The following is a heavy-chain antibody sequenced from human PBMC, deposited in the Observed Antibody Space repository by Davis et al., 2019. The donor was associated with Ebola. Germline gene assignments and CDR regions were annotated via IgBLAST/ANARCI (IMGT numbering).Heavy chain of an antibody. D-gene: IGHD2-15*01. CDR3: ARDISMGGLDY. J-gene: IGHJ4*02. CDR1: EFTFSRHG. CDR2: IKPDGRER. V-gene: IGHV3-7*03. Sequence: PGGSLRLSCAASEFTFSRHGMNWVRQAPGKGLEWVAGIKPDGRERFYVDSVKGRFTISRDNAENSVYLQMTSLRAEDTALYYCARDISMGGLDYWGRGSLVTVSS.